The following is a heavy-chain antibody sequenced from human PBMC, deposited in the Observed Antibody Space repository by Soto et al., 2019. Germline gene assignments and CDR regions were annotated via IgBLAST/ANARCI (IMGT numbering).Heavy chain of an antibody. V-gene: IGHV4-59*01. CDR2: IYYSGST. CDR3: ARATGTMFHGYYYYGMDV. J-gene: IGHJ6*02. CDR1: GGSISSYY. D-gene: IGHD1-7*01. Sequence: TSETLSLTCTVSGGSISSYYWSWIRQPPGKGLEWIGYIYYSGSTNYNPSLKSRVTISVDTSKNQFSLRLSSVTAADTAVYYCARATGTMFHGYYYYGMDVWGQGTTVTVSS.